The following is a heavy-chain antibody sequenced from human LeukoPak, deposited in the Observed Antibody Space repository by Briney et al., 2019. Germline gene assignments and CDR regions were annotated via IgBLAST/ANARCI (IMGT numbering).Heavy chain of an antibody. CDR2: ISSSGSTI. V-gene: IGHV3-48*03. Sequence: GGSLRLSCAASGFTFSSYEMNWVRQAPGKGLEWVSYISSSGSTIYYADSVKSRFTISRDNAKNSLYLQMNSLRAEDTAVYYCASLAYYDILPFDYWGQGTLVTVSS. CDR1: GFTFSSYE. D-gene: IGHD3-9*01. J-gene: IGHJ4*02. CDR3: ASLAYYDILPFDY.